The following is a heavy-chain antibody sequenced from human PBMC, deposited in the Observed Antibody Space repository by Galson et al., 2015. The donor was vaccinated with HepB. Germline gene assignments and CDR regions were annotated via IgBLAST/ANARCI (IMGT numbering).Heavy chain of an antibody. CDR1: GFTFSSYA. V-gene: IGHV3-23*01. J-gene: IGHJ4*02. CDR2: ISGRGSST. CDR3: ATFMDTSLDVDY. Sequence: SLRLSCAASGFTFSSYAMTWVRQAPGKGLEWVSAISGRGSSTYYADSVKGRFTISRGNSKDTLCLQMNSLRAEDTAVYYCATFMDTSLDVDYWGQGTLVTVSS. D-gene: IGHD5-18*01.